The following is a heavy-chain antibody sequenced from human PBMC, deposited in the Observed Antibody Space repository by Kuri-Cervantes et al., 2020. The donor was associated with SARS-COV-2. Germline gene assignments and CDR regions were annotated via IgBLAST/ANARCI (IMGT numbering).Heavy chain of an antibody. J-gene: IGHJ6*03. CDR1: GFTFSSYG. CDR2: IRYDGSNK. D-gene: IGHD6-13*01. Sequence: GESLKISCAASGFTFSSYGMHWVRQAPGKGLEWVAFIRYDGSNKYYADSVKGRFTISRDNSKNTLYLQMNTLRAEDTAVYYCAKDPGSWPYYYYMDVWGKGTTVTVSS. CDR3: AKDPGSWPYYYYMDV. V-gene: IGHV3-30*02.